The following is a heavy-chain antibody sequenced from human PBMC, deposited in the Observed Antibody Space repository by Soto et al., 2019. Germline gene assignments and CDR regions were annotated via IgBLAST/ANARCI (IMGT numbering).Heavy chain of an antibody. CDR1: GYSFTSYW. D-gene: IGHD2-2*02. V-gene: IGHV5-10-1*01. J-gene: IGHJ6*02. CDR3: ARRDIVVVPAAIRGYYYGMDV. Sequence: GESLKISCKGSGYSFTSYWISWVRQMPGKGLEWMGRIDPSDSYTNYSPSFQGHVTISADKSISTAYLQWSSLKASDTAMYYCARRDIVVVPAAIRGYYYGMDVWVQGTTVTVSS. CDR2: IDPSDSYT.